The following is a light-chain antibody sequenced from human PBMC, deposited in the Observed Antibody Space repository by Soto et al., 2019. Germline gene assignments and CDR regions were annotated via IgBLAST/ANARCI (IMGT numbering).Light chain of an antibody. CDR1: SGSIASNY. CDR2: EDN. CDR3: QSYDSSVV. J-gene: IGLJ2*01. Sequence: NFMLTQPHSVSESPGKTVTIACTRSSGSIASNYVQWYQQRPGSAPTTVIYEDNQRPSGVPDRFSGSIDSSSNSASLTIAGLKTEDEDDYYCQSYDSSVVFGGGTKVTAL. V-gene: IGLV6-57*04.